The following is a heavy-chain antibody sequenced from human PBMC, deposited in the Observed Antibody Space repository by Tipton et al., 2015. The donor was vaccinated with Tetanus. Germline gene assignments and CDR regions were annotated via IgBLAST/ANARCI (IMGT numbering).Heavy chain of an antibody. J-gene: IGHJ3*02. Sequence: TLSLTCTVSGDSVSTGNFYWSWIRQPPGKCLEWIAFIHHSGLALSKPSLKSRVSISIDTSQNQFSLRLTSVTAADTAVYFCARNVYTVTNDAFDIWGHGTLVNVSS. CDR3: ARNVYTVTNDAFDI. CDR1: GDSVSTGNFY. V-gene: IGHV4-30-4*01. D-gene: IGHD4-11*01. CDR2: IHHSGLA.